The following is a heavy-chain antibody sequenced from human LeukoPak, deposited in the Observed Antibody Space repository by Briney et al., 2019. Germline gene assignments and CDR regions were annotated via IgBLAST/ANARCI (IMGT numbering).Heavy chain of an antibody. CDR3: VRGDWYFES. V-gene: IGHV3-7*04. Sequence: GGSLRLSCAASGFTFSSYGMTWVRQAPGKGLQWVANVNRDGTEKHFLDSVEGRFTISRDNAKKSLYLQMSSLRPQDTAVYFCVRGDWYFESWGQGTLVTVSS. D-gene: IGHD2-21*01. CDR1: GFTFSSYG. J-gene: IGHJ4*02. CDR2: VNRDGTEK.